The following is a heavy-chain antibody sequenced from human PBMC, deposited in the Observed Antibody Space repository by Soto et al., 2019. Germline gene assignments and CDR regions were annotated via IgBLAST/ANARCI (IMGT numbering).Heavy chain of an antibody. CDR2: IIPIFGTA. V-gene: IGHV1-69*06. D-gene: IGHD2-15*01. J-gene: IGHJ4*02. CDR1: GGTFSSYA. CDR3: ATHCSGGSCYSGGFDY. Sequence: QVQLVQSGAEVKKPGSSVKVSCKASGGTFSSYAISWVRQAPGQGLEWMGGIIPIFGTANYAQKFQGRVMITADKSTSTAYMELSSLRSEDTAVYYCATHCSGGSCYSGGFDYWGQGTLVTVSS.